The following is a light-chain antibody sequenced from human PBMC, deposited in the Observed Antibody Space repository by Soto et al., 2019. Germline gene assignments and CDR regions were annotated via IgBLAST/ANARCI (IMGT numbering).Light chain of an antibody. J-gene: IGKJ1*01. CDR3: QQYNSYL. Sequence: TQSPGTLSLSPGERATLSCRASQSISSWLAWYQQKPGKAPKLLIYDASSLQRGVPSRFSGSGSGAEFTLTISSLQPDDFATYYCQQYNSYLFGQGTKVEIK. CDR1: QSISSW. CDR2: DAS. V-gene: IGKV1-5*01.